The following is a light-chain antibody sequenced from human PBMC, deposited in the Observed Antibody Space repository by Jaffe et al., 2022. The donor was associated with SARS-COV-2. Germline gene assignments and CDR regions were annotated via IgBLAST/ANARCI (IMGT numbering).Light chain of an antibody. V-gene: IGKV1-33*01. CDR1: EDISNY. J-gene: IGKJ5*01. CDR2: DAS. CDR3: QQYKILPIT. Sequence: DILMAQSPTSLSAYIGDKVTITCQATEDISNYLNWYQAQPGKAPKLLIYDASNLETGVPSRFSGSGSGRHFTFTISSLRPEDIATYYCQQYKILPITFGQGTRLEIK.